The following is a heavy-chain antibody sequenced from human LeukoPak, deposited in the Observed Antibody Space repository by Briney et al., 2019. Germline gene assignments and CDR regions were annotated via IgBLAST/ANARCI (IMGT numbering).Heavy chain of an antibody. Sequence: SETLSLTCTVSGGSISRDYWGWIRQAPGKGLEWIGYVYYSGSTNYNPSLKSRVTISVDTSKNQFSLKLTSVTAADTAVYYCARDWGSRVVVTTTATEDYWGQGTLVTVSS. J-gene: IGHJ4*02. D-gene: IGHD2-21*02. CDR3: ARDWGSRVVVTTTATEDY. CDR1: GGSISRDY. CDR2: VYYSGST. V-gene: IGHV4-59*12.